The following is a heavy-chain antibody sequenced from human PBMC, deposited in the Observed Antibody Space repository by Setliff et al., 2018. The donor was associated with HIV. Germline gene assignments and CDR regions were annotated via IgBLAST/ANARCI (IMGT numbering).Heavy chain of an antibody. J-gene: IGHJ4*02. CDR2: VYYSGST. Sequence: PSETLSLTCTVSGGSISSSGPGYYWGWVRQAPGGGLEWIGSVYYSGSTYYNPSLKSRVTISLDTSKNQLSLRLTSVTAADTAVYYCARDQPQDYDSLTGYYTGRYFDYWGRGTLVTVSS. CDR3: ARDQPQDYDSLTGYYTGRYFDY. CDR1: GGSISSSGPGYY. V-gene: IGHV4-39*07. D-gene: IGHD3-9*01.